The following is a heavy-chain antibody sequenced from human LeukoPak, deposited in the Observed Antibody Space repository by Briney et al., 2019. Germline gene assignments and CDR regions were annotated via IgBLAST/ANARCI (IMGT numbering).Heavy chain of an antibody. Sequence: GGSLRLSCAASGFTFSSYWMSWVRQAPGKGLEWVANIKQDGSEKYYVDSVKGRFTISRDNAKNSLYLQMNSLRAEDTAVYYCARASVGATHAFDTWGQGTMVTVSS. D-gene: IGHD1-26*01. V-gene: IGHV3-7*01. CDR1: GFTFSSYW. J-gene: IGHJ3*02. CDR2: IKQDGSEK. CDR3: ARASVGATHAFDT.